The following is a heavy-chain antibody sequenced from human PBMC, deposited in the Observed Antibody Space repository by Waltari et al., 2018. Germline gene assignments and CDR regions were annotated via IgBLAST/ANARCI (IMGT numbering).Heavy chain of an antibody. V-gene: IGHV3-30*02. CDR3: AKDWIWGGGSYRGVVDY. D-gene: IGHD1-26*01. Sequence: EWVAFIRYDGSNKYYADSVKGRFTISRDNSKNTLYLQMNSLRAEDTAVYYCAKDWIWGGGSYRGVVDYWGQGTLVTVSS. CDR2: IRYDGSNK. J-gene: IGHJ4*02.